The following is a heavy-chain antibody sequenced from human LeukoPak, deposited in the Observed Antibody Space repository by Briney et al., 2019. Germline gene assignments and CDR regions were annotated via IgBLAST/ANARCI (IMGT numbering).Heavy chain of an antibody. D-gene: IGHD2-2*01. Sequence: ASVKVSCKASEYTFTSYAMHWVRQAPGQRLEWMGWINAGNGNTKYSQKFQGRVTITRDTSASTAYMELSSLRSEDTAVYYCARESYCSSTSCQYYYYYGMDVWGQGTTVTVSS. CDR2: INAGNGNT. J-gene: IGHJ6*02. CDR3: ARESYCSSTSCQYYYYYGMDV. CDR1: EYTFTSYA. V-gene: IGHV1-3*01.